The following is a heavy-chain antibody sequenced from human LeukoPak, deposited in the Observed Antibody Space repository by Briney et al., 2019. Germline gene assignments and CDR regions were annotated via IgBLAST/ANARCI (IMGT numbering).Heavy chain of an antibody. CDR2: IIPVFGTT. V-gene: IGHV1-69*06. Sequence: RASVKVSCKATGGTFSHFAISWVRQAPGQGLEWMGGIIPVFGTTDYPHKFQGRVTITADKSTATAYMELTGLKSEDSAVYYTTSGVSYYYYYMDVWGNGTTVTVSS. CDR3: TSGVSYYYYYMDV. CDR1: GGTFSHFA. D-gene: IGHD3-10*02. J-gene: IGHJ6*03.